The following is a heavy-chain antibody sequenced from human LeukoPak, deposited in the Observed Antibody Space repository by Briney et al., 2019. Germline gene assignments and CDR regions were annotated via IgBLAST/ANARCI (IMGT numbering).Heavy chain of an antibody. CDR3: AAYSSCDY. D-gene: IGHD6-6*01. Sequence: GGSLRLSCAASGFTVSSNYMTWVRQAPGKGLEWIPLIYSGGSTYYADSVKGRFTISRDNSKNTLYLQMNSLRAEDTAVYYCAAYSSCDYWGQGTLVTVFS. V-gene: IGHV3-53*01. CDR2: IYSGGST. J-gene: IGHJ4*02. CDR1: GFTVSSNY.